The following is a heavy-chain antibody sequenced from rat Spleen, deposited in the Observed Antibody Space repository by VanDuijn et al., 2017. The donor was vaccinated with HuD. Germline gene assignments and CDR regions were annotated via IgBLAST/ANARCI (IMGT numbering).Heavy chain of an antibody. D-gene: IGHD3-7*01. CDR1: GFNFNGYW. CDR2: VNGEGTTM. CDR3: SRARSDRYFDY. J-gene: IGHJ2*01. V-gene: IGHV4-2*01. Sequence: EVKLVESGGGLVQPGRSLTLSCAASGFNFNGYWMAWVRQAPGKGLEWIGEVNGEGTTMNYTPSLKDKFTISRDIAQNTLFLQTSKLGSEDTAIYYCSRARSDRYFDYWGQGIMVTVSS.